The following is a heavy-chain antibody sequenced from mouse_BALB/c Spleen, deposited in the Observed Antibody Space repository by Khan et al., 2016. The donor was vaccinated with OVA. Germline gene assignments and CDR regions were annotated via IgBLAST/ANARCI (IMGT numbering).Heavy chain of an antibody. Sequence: QMQLEESGTELARPGASVNLSCKASGYTFTDFYINWVKQRSGQGLEWIGEISPGSGDTYYNEKFKGKATLTADKSSSTAYMQLNSLTSEASAVYFCARRNYFGYTFAYWGQGTLVTVSA. V-gene: IGHV1-77*01. CDR1: GYTFTDFY. D-gene: IGHD1-2*01. J-gene: IGHJ3*01. CDR2: ISPGSGDT. CDR3: ARRNYFGYTFAY.